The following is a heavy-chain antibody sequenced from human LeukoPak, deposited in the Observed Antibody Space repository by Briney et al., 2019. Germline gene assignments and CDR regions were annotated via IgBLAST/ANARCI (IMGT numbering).Heavy chain of an antibody. Sequence: GRSLRLSCAASGFTFDDYAMHWVRQAPGKGLEWVSGISWNSGSIDYADSVKGRFTISRDNAKNSLYLQLDSLRAEDTAVYYCARDLIGGNAYDYWGQGALVTVSS. D-gene: IGHD2-15*01. V-gene: IGHV3-9*01. CDR3: ARDLIGGNAYDY. J-gene: IGHJ4*02. CDR1: GFTFDDYA. CDR2: ISWNSGSI.